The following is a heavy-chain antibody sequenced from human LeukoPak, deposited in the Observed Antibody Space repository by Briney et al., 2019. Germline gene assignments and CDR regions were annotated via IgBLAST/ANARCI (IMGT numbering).Heavy chain of an antibody. V-gene: IGHV3-33*01. D-gene: IGHD6-19*01. Sequence: PGGSLRLSCAASGFTFSSYGMHWVRQAPGKGLEWVAVIWYDGSNKYYADSVKGRFTISRDNSKNTLYLQMNGLRAEDTAVYFCARGSGWYFVDYWGQGTLVTVSS. CDR2: IWYDGSNK. CDR1: GFTFSSYG. CDR3: ARGSGWYFVDY. J-gene: IGHJ4*02.